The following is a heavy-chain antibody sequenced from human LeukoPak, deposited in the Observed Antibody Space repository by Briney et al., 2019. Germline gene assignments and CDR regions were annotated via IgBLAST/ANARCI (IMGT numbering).Heavy chain of an antibody. D-gene: IGHD3-22*01. V-gene: IGHV4-39*07. J-gene: IGHJ4*02. CDR1: GDSSSSSGYY. Sequence: SETLSLTCTVSGDSSSSSGYYWGWIRQPPGKGLEWIGSIYYSGSTYYNPSLKSRVTMSVDTSKNQFSLKLSSVTAADTAVYYCARGGRSGYYYGDWGQGTLVTVSS. CDR3: ARGGRSGYYYGD. CDR2: IYYSGST.